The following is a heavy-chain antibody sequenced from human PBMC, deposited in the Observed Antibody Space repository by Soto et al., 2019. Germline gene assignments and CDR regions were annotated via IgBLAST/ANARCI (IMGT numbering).Heavy chain of an antibody. CDR2: INTNTGNP. Sequence: ASVKVSCKASGYTFTSYAMNWVRQAPGQGLEWMGWINTNTGNPTYAQGFTGRFVFSLDTSVSTAYLQICSLKAEDTAVYYCARDYYGSSGYYQNFDYWGQGTLVTVSS. CDR1: GYTFTSYA. J-gene: IGHJ4*02. D-gene: IGHD3-22*01. CDR3: ARDYYGSSGYYQNFDY. V-gene: IGHV7-4-1*01.